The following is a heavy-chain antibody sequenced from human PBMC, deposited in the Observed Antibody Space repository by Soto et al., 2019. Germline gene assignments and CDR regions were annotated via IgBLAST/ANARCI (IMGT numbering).Heavy chain of an antibody. CDR3: ARESRFLEWLSLNWFDP. V-gene: IGHV3-48*02. CDR1: GFTFSSYS. Sequence: LRLFCAASGFTFSSYSMHWVRQAPGKGLEWVSYISSSSSTIYYADSVKGRFTISRDNAKNSLYLQMNSLRDEDTAVYYCARESRFLEWLSLNWFDPWGQGTLVTVSS. J-gene: IGHJ5*02. D-gene: IGHD3-3*01. CDR2: ISSSSSTI.